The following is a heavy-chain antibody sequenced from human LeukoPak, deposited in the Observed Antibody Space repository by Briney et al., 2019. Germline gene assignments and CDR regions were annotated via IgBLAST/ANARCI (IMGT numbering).Heavy chain of an antibody. CDR3: AKGSYYDSSGSFYFDY. CDR2: ISGSGDNT. J-gene: IGHJ4*02. CDR1: GFTVSSNY. D-gene: IGHD3-22*01. Sequence: GGSLRLSCATSGFTVSSNYMSWVRQAPGKGLEWVSGISGSGDNTYYADSVKGRFTISRDNSKNTLYVQVNSLGTEDTAAYYCAKGSYYDSSGSFYFDYWGQGTLVTVSS. V-gene: IGHV3-23*01.